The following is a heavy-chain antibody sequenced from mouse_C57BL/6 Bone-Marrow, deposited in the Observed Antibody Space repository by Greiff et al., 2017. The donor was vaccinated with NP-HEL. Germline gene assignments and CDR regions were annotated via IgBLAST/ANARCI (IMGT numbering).Heavy chain of an antibody. J-gene: IGHJ4*01. CDR1: GYTFTSYW. D-gene: IGHD1-1*01. Sequence: QVQLQQPGAELVKPGASVKLSCKASGYTFTSYWMHWVKQRPGQGLEWIGMIHPNSGSTNYNEKFKSKATLTVDKSSSAAYMQLSSLTSEDSAVYYCARSEIYYYGSSYWYAMDYWGQGTSVTVSS. V-gene: IGHV1-64*01. CDR3: ARSEIYYYGSSYWYAMDY. CDR2: IHPNSGST.